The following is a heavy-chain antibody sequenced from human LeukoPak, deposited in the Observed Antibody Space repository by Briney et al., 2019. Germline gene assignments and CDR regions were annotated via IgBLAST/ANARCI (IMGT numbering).Heavy chain of an antibody. J-gene: IGHJ5*02. CDR2: IYHSGST. D-gene: IGHD3-10*01. Sequence: SETLSLTCTVSGYSISSGYYWGWIRQPPGKGLEWIGSIYHSGSTYYNPSLKSRVTISVDTSKNQFSLKLSSVTAADTAVYYCARDRITMVRGAYSNWFDPWGQGTLVTVSS. V-gene: IGHV4-38-2*02. CDR1: GYSISSGYY. CDR3: ARDRITMVRGAYSNWFDP.